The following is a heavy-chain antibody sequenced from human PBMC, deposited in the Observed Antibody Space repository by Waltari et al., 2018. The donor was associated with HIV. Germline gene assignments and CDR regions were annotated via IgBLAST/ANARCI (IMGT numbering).Heavy chain of an antibody. V-gene: IGHV1-2*06. CDR1: GYTFTDYY. Sequence: QVQLVQSGAEVKKPGASVKVSCKASGYTFTDYYIHWVRQAPGQGLECMGRINPKRGDTSYAQKFQGRVTMTRDTSISTAYMDLSRLRSDDTAVYYCATIPTNPNPDYWGQGTLVTVSS. J-gene: IGHJ4*02. CDR2: INPKRGDT. D-gene: IGHD2-8*01. CDR3: ATIPTNPNPDY.